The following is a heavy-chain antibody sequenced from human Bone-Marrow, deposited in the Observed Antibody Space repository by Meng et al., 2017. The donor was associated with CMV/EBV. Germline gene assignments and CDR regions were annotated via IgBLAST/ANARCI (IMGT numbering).Heavy chain of an antibody. CDR3: AREPYYHDSSGYYPGYYGMDV. J-gene: IGHJ6*02. V-gene: IGHV1-2*02. CDR2: INPNSGGT. CDR1: GYTFTGYY. D-gene: IGHD3-22*01. Sequence: ASVKVSCKASGYTFTGYYMHWVRQAPGQGLEWMGWINPNSGGTNYAQKFQGRVTMTRDTSISTAYMELSRLRSDDTAVYYCAREPYYHDSSGYYPGYYGMDVWGQGTTVTVSS.